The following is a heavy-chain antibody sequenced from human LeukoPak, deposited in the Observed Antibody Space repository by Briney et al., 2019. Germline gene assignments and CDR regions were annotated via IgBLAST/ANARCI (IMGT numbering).Heavy chain of an antibody. CDR1: RFTFSTSR. V-gene: IGHV3-15*01. CDR2: IKSNTDGGTT. D-gene: IGHD3-16*01. CDR3: TSGGSYIGWLVY. J-gene: IGHJ4*02. Sequence: GGSLRLSCVASRFTFSTSRMTWVRQAPGKGLEWVGRIKSNTDGGTTDFVGPVKGRFTMSRDDSKNTLCLQMNDLKTEDTAVYYCTSGGSYIGWLVYWGQGTLVTVSS.